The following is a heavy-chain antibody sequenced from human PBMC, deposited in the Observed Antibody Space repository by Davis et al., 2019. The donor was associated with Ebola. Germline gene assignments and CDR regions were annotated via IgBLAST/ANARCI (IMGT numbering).Heavy chain of an antibody. CDR2: IYPGDSDT. J-gene: IGHJ4*02. D-gene: IGHD3-3*02. Sequence: GESLKISCQGSGYTFTTYWIGWVRQMPGKGLEWMGIIYPGDSDTRYSPSLQGQVTISADKSISTAYLQWSSLKASDTAMYYCARRGGWSGAFLDYWGQGTLVTVSS. V-gene: IGHV5-51*01. CDR1: GYTFTTYW. CDR3: ARRGGWSGAFLDY.